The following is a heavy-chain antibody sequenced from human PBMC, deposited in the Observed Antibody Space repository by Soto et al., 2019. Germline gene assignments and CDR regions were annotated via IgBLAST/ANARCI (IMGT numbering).Heavy chain of an antibody. CDR3: ASGFLACSSGGRCYHDAFDI. J-gene: IGHJ3*02. V-gene: IGHV4-31*03. CDR2: IYYSGST. D-gene: IGHD2-15*01. CDR1: GGSISGGGYC. Sequence: SEPLCLTCTVSGGSISGGGYCWSCISQQTGKGLEWIGYIYYSGSTYYNPSLKSRVTISVDTSKNQFSLKLSSVTAADTAVYYCASGFLACSSGGRCYHDAFDIWGQGTMVTVS.